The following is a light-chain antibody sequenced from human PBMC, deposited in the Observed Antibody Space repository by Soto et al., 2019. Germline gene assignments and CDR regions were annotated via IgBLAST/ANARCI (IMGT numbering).Light chain of an antibody. CDR2: EDN. CDR1: SGSIASNY. J-gene: IGLJ2*01. Sequence: NFMLTQPHSVSESPGKTVTISCTRSSGSIASNYVQWYQQRPGSAPTTVIYEDNQRPSGVPDRFSGSIDSSSNSASLTISGLKTEDEADYYCQSYDSSNLHVVFGGGSKL. CDR3: QSYDSSNLHVV. V-gene: IGLV6-57*04.